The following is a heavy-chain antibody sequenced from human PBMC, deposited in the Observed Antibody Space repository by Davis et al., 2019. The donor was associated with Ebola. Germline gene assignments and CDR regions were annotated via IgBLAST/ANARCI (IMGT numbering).Heavy chain of an antibody. CDR2: ISGSGGST. CDR1: GFTFSSYA. Sequence: PGGSLRLSCAASGFTFSSYAMSWVRQAPGKGLEWVSAISGSGGSTYYADSVKGRFTISRDNSKNTLYLQMNSLRAEDTAVYYCARDRKRRYCSSTSCYGGIFDYWGQGTLVTVSS. CDR3: ARDRKRRYCSSTSCYGGIFDY. D-gene: IGHD2-2*01. V-gene: IGHV3-23*01. J-gene: IGHJ4*02.